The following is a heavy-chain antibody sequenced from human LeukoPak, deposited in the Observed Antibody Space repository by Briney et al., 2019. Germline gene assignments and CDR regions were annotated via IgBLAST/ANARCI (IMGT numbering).Heavy chain of an antibody. CDR3: AREGRGLRSPRFGESPRFDS. CDR1: GFTFGSHW. Sequence: GGPLRLSCAASGFTFGSHWMSWVRLTPGQGLERVANIKKDGSEKYYVDSVKGRFTISRDDAKNSLYLQMNSLRAEDTAVYYCAREGRGLRSPRFGESPRFDSWGQGTLVTVSS. CDR2: IKKDGSEK. D-gene: IGHD3-10*01. J-gene: IGHJ4*02. V-gene: IGHV3-7*04.